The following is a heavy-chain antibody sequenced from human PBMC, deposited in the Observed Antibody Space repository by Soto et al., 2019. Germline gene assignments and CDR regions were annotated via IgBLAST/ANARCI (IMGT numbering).Heavy chain of an antibody. CDR2: ITDSGTGT. V-gene: IGHV3-23*01. Sequence: EVHLLESGGGLVQPGASLRLSCGASGFTFSSCVMSWVRQAPGKGLEWVSCITDSGTGTYYADSVKGRFTISRDNSKNTMYLQMNNLRAEETGVYYCAKGLINGRWYAADWGQGTLVNVSS. D-gene: IGHD6-13*01. CDR1: GFTFSSCV. CDR3: AKGLINGRWYAAD. J-gene: IGHJ4*02.